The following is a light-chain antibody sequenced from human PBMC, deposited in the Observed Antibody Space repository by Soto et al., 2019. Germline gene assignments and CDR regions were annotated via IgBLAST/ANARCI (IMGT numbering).Light chain of an antibody. CDR3: SSFSSITREV. J-gene: IGLJ2*01. V-gene: IGLV1-40*01. CDR1: SSNIGANYD. Sequence: QSALTQPPSVSGAPGQRVTISCTGTSSNIGANYDVHWYQQFPGGAPKLMIYEVSNRPSGVSHRFSGSKSGNTASLTISGLQTEDEADYYCSSFSSITREVFGGGTQLTVL. CDR2: EVS.